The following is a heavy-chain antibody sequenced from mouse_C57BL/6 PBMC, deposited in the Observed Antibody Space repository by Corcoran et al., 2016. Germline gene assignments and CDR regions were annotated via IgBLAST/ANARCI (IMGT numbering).Heavy chain of an antibody. V-gene: IGHV9-3*01. J-gene: IGHJ3*01. CDR1: GYTFTTYG. CDR2: INTYSGVP. CDR3: ARIYDYVLAY. D-gene: IGHD2-4*01. Sequence: QIQLVQSGPELKKPGETVKISCKASGYTFTTYGMSWVKQAPGKGLKWMGWINTYSGVPTYADDFKGRFAFSLETSASTAYLQINNLKNEDTATYFCARIYDYVLAYWGQGTLVTVSA.